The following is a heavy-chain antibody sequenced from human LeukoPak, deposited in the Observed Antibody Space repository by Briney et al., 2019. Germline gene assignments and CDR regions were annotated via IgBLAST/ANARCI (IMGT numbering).Heavy chain of an antibody. J-gene: IGHJ4*02. V-gene: IGHV1-8*02. CDR3: ASLGLDKLDPG. CDR1: GGTFSSYA. CDR2: MNPNSGNT. D-gene: IGHD3-16*01. Sequence: GASVKVSCKTSGGTFSSYAISWVRQATGQGLEWMGWMNPNSGNTGYAQKFQGRVTMTRNTSISTAYMELSSLRSEDTAVYYCASLGLDKLDPGWGQGTLVTVSS.